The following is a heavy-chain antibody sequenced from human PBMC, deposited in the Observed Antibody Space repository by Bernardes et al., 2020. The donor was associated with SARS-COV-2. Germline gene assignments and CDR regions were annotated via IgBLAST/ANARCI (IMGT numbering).Heavy chain of an antibody. J-gene: IGHJ5*01. CDR2: LNQSGRT. Sequence: PSTLSLTCAVNGGSFSGFFWNWVRQSPGQGLAWIGELNQSGRTIYNPSLKSRVTISVDMSKNQFSLKLNSVTAADTAVYYCARVGGGTYLNWFDSWGQGTLVTVSS. CDR3: ARVGGGTYLNWFDS. CDR1: GGSFSGFF. V-gene: IGHV4-34*01. D-gene: IGHD1-26*01.